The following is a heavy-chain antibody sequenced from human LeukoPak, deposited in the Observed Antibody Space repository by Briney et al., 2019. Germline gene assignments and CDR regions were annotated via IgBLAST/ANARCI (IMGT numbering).Heavy chain of an antibody. J-gene: IGHJ3*02. CDR1: GYSFTRGYF. V-gene: IGHV4-38-2*02. CDR2: MFHSGST. CDR3: ARVSGYVGAFDI. D-gene: IGHD5-12*01. Sequence: SETLSLTCTVSGYSFTRGYFWGWIRPSPGKGLEWIAIMFHSGSTYYNPSLKSRVTMSGDTSKSQFSLKLSSVTAADTAVYYCARVSGYVGAFDIWGQGTMVTVSS.